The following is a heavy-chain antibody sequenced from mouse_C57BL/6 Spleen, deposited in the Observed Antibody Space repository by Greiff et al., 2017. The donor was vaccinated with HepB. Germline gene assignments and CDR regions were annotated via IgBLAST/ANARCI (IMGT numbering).Heavy chain of an antibody. CDR2: IYPGDGDT. D-gene: IGHD1-1*01. V-gene: IGHV1-82*01. CDR1: GYAFSSSW. Sequence: QDQLQQSGPELVKPGASVKISCKASGYAFSSSWMNWVKQRPGKGLEWIGRIYPGDGDTNYNGKFKGKATLTADKSSSTAYMQLSSLTSEDSAVYFCARYGSSPLDYWGQGTSVTVSS. J-gene: IGHJ4*01. CDR3: ARYGSSPLDY.